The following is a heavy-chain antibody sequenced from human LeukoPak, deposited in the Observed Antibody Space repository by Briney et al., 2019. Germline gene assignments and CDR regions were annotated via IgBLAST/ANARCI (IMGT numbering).Heavy chain of an antibody. CDR3: AKPRDFYYYMDV. J-gene: IGHJ6*03. V-gene: IGHV3-23*01. Sequence: GGSLRLSCAASGFTFSTYAMSWVRQAPGKGLQWVSTISAIGGSTYYADSVKGRFTISRDNSKSTLYLQMNSLGAEDTAVYYCAKPRDFYYYMDVWGKGTTVIVSS. CDR2: ISAIGGST. CDR1: GFTFSTYA.